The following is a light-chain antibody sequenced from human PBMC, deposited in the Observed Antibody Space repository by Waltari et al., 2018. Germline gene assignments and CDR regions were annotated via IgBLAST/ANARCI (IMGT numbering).Light chain of an antibody. V-gene: IGLV1-44*01. CDR1: SDNVGSYA. CDR3: STWDYRLGGWV. J-gene: IGLJ3*02. Sequence: QSALTQEASVSGTVGQKVTLSCTGNSDNVGSYAGGWYQQISHGAPKTVMLGNSLPSGIPDRFSASKSGTTASLTISGLQPEDEADYYCSTWDYRLGGWVFGGGTKLTVL. CDR2: GNS.